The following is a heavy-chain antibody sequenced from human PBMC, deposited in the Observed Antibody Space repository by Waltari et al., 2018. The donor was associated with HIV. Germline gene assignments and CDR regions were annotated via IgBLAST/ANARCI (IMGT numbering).Heavy chain of an antibody. V-gene: IGHV4-34*01. CDR3: ARGEEGYSGYDLSWFDT. J-gene: IGHJ5*02. CDR2: IKHSGRT. Sequence: QVQLQQWGAGLFKPSETLSLTCAVYGWSFSGYSWSWIRQPPGEGLGWIGEIKHSGRTNYNPSLKSRFTISADTSKNQFSLKVNSGTAADTAVYYCARGEEGYSGYDLSWFDTWGQGTLVTVSS. CDR1: GWSFSGYS. D-gene: IGHD5-12*01.